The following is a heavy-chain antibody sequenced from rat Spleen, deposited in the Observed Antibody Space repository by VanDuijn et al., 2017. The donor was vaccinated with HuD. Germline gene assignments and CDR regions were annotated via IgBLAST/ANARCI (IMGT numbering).Heavy chain of an antibody. Sequence: EVQLVESGGGLVQPGRSLKLSCAASGFTFNNYYMAWVRQAPTKGLEWVAYISTGGGSTYYRDSVMCRFTISRDNAKSTLYLQMDSLRSEDPATYYFTTLTEGIDDWGQGVMVTVSS. CDR3: TTLTEGIDD. V-gene: IGHV5-27*01. J-gene: IGHJ2*01. CDR1: GFTFNNYY. D-gene: IGHD1-11*01. CDR2: ISTGGGST.